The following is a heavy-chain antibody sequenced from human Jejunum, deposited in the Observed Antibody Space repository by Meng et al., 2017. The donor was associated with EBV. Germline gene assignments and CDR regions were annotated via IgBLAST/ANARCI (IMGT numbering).Heavy chain of an antibody. CDR3: AMGPDYAKSGY. D-gene: IGHD4-17*01. V-gene: IGHV4-39*01. Sequence: QLHPLESGPGLGKLSETLSLTCTVSGGSISSSICCWGWIRQPPGKGLEWIGSICFSDYTYHNPSLKSRVAISADTSKNQFSLSLTSVTAADTAVYYCAMGPDYAKSGYWGQGTLVTVSS. J-gene: IGHJ4*02. CDR1: GGSISSSICC. CDR2: ICFSDYT.